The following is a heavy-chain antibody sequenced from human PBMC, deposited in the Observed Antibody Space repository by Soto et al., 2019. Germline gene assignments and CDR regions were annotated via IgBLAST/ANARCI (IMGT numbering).Heavy chain of an antibody. V-gene: IGHV3-30*03. Sequence: GGSLRLSCAASGFSFSSSGMHWVRQAPGKGLEWVAVISNDGSSKYYADSVKGRFTFSRDNSKNTLFLQMNSLRAEDTAVYYCARDRGIVVVRYTYFDYWGQGTLVTVSS. CDR3: ARDRGIVVVRYTYFDY. CDR2: ISNDGSSK. J-gene: IGHJ4*02. D-gene: IGHD3-22*01. CDR1: GFSFSSSG.